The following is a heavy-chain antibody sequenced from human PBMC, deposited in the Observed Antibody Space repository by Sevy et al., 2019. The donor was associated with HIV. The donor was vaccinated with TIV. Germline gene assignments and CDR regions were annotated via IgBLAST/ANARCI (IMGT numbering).Heavy chain of an antibody. CDR1: GFTFSSYG. V-gene: IGHV3-30*18. Sequence: GGSLRLSCAASGFTFSSYGMHWIRQAPGKGLEWVALISYDGSNKYYADSVKGRFTISRDNSKNTLSLQMNSLRAEDTAVYYCSKDQGGYSYGLPGYYYYGMDVWGQGTTVTVSS. J-gene: IGHJ6*02. D-gene: IGHD5-18*01. CDR2: ISYDGSNK. CDR3: SKDQGGYSYGLPGYYYYGMDV.